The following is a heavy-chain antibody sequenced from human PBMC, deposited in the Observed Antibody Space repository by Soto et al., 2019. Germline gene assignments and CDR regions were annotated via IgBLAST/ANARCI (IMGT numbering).Heavy chain of an antibody. Sequence: SGKVSCKASGFTFTSSAVQWVRQARGQRLEWIGWIVVGSGNTSYAQKFQERVTITRDMSTSTAYMELSSLRSEDTAVYYCAADAPAGSSGYYLQFDYWGQGTLVTVSS. D-gene: IGHD3-22*01. CDR3: AADAPAGSSGYYLQFDY. CDR2: IVVGSGNT. V-gene: IGHV1-58*01. CDR1: GFTFTSSA. J-gene: IGHJ4*02.